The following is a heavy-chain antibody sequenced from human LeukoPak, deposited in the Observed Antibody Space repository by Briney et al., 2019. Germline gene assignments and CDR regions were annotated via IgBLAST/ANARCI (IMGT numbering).Heavy chain of an antibody. J-gene: IGHJ4*02. CDR3: ARGTYYYEF. Sequence: GGSLRLSCAASKFTFSNYFMSWVRQAPGKGLEWVADMNQLGNEKKYLDSVKGRFTISRDNAKNSLYLQMNSLRAEDTAVYYCARGTYYYEFWGQGTLVTVSS. D-gene: IGHD3-16*01. V-gene: IGHV3-7*04. CDR1: KFTFSNYF. CDR2: MNQLGNEK.